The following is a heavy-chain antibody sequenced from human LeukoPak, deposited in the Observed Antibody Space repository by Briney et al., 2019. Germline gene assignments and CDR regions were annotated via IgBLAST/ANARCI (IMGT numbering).Heavy chain of an antibody. J-gene: IGHJ4*02. CDR2: IYYSGST. Sequence: SETLSLTCTVSGGSISSSSYYWGWIRQPPGKGLEWIGSIYYSGSTYYNPSLKGRATISVDTSKNQFSLKLSSVTAADTAVYYCARHSIIQLWLPFDYWGQGTLVTVSS. D-gene: IGHD5-18*01. CDR3: ARHSIIQLWLPFDY. CDR1: GGSISSSSYY. V-gene: IGHV4-39*01.